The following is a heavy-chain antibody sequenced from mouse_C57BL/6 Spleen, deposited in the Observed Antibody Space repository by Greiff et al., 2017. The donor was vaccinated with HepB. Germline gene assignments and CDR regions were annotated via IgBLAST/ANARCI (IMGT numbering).Heavy chain of an antibody. CDR1: GFTFSSYA. V-gene: IGHV5-4*01. Sequence: EVKLLESGGGLVKPGGSLKLSCAASGFTFSSYAMSWVRQTPEKRLEWVATISDGGSYTYYPDNVKGRSTITRDNAKNNLYLQLSHLKSEDTAMYYCARDRGYGYDGGAWFAYWGQGTLVTVSA. J-gene: IGHJ3*01. CDR2: ISDGGSYT. D-gene: IGHD2-2*01. CDR3: ARDRGYGYDGGAWFAY.